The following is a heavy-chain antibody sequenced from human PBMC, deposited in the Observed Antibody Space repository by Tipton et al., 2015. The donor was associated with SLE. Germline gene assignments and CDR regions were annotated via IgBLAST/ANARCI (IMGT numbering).Heavy chain of an antibody. CDR3: ASTWFGELSSNAFDI. V-gene: IGHV4-31*03. CDR2: IYYSGST. J-gene: IGHJ3*02. D-gene: IGHD3-10*01. CDR1: GGSISSGGYY. Sequence: TLSLTCTVSGGSISSGGYYWSWTRQHPGKGLEWIGYIYYSGSTYYNPSLKSRVTISVDTSKNQFSLKLSSVTAADTAVYYCASTWFGELSSNAFDIWGQGTMVTVSS.